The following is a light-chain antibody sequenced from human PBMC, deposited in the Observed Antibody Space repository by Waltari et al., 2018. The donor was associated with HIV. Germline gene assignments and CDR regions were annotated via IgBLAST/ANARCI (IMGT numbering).Light chain of an antibody. Sequence: DIQMTQSPSSLCASVGERVTKPRRVSQSTSNFLNWYQQKPGKAPKLLISAASSLQSGVPSRFSGSGSGTDFTLTISSLQPEDFATYYCQQSYTTPRTFGQWTKVEIK. CDR2: AAS. V-gene: IGKV1-39*01. CDR1: QSTSNF. J-gene: IGKJ1*01. CDR3: QQSYTTPRT.